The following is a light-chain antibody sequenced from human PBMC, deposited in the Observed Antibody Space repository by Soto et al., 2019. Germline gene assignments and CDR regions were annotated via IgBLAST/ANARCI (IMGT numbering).Light chain of an antibody. Sequence: EIVLTQSPGTLSLSPGERATLSCRASQSVSSSYLAWYQQKPGQAPRLLIYGASSRATGIPDSFSGSGSGTDVTLTISRLEPEDFAVYYCQQYGSSPSTFGQGTTVEIK. CDR3: QQYGSSPST. V-gene: IGKV3-20*01. CDR2: GAS. J-gene: IGKJ1*01. CDR1: QSVSSSY.